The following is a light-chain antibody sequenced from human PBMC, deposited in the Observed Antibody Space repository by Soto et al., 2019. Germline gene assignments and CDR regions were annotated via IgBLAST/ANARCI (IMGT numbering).Light chain of an antibody. CDR1: QSVSNY. V-gene: IGKV3-11*01. CDR2: DAS. Sequence: EIVLTQSPATLSLSPGERVTVSCRASQSVSNYLAWYQQIPGQAPRLLIYDASNRATDIPARFSGSGSGTDFTLTISSLESEDFAVYYCQQRDIWPLTFGGGTKVEIK. J-gene: IGKJ4*01. CDR3: QQRDIWPLT.